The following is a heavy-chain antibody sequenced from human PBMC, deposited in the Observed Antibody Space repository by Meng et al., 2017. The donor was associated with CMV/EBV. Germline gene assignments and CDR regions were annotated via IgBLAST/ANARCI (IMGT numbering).Heavy chain of an antibody. Sequence: SGFTFSSYGMHWVRQAPGKGLEWVAVISYDGSNKYYADSVKGRFTISRDNSKNTLYLQMNSLRAEDTAVYYCAEDFRYCSGGSCQPIWGQGTLVTVSS. J-gene: IGHJ4*02. V-gene: IGHV3-30*18. CDR1: GFTFSSYG. CDR2: ISYDGSNK. D-gene: IGHD2-15*01. CDR3: AEDFRYCSGGSCQPI.